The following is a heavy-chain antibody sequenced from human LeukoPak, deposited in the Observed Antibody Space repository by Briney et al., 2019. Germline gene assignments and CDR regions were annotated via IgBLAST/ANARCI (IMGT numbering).Heavy chain of an antibody. D-gene: IGHD2-15*01. CDR1: GFTFSSYA. CDR3: AKGYCSGGSCPIDY. V-gene: IGHV3-23*01. Sequence: GGSLRLSCAASGFTFSSYAMSWVRRAPGKGLEWVSAISGSGGSTYYADSVKGRFTISRDNSKNTLYLQMNSLRAEDTAVYYCAKGYCSGGSCPIDYWGQGTLVTVSS. J-gene: IGHJ4*02. CDR2: ISGSGGST.